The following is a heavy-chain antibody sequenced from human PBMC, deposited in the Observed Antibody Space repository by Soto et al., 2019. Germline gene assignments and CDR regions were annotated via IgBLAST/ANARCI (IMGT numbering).Heavy chain of an antibody. V-gene: IGHV1-18*01. Sequence: ASVKVSCKASGYTFTSYGISWVRQAPGQGLEWMGWISAYNGNTNYAQKLQGRVTMTTDTSTSTAYMELRSLRSDDTAVYYCARDYHYHDSSGPKAFDIWGQGTMVTVSS. D-gene: IGHD3-22*01. J-gene: IGHJ3*02. CDR3: ARDYHYHDSSGPKAFDI. CDR2: ISAYNGNT. CDR1: GYTFTSYG.